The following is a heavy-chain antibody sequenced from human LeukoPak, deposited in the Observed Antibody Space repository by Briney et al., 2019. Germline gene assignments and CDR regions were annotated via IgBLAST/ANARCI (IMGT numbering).Heavy chain of an antibody. CDR2: IIPIFGTA. CDR3: AREGSTTDAFDI. D-gene: IGHD4-11*01. CDR1: GGTFSSYA. V-gene: IGHV1-69*05. J-gene: IGHJ3*02. Sequence: SVKVSCKASGGTFSSYAISWVRQAPGQGHEWMGGIIPIFGTANYAQKFQGRVTITTDESTSTAYMELSSLRSEDTAVDYCAREGSTTDAFDIWGQGTMVTVSS.